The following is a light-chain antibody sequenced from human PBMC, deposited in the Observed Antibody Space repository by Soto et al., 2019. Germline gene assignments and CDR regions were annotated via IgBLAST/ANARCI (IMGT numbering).Light chain of an antibody. CDR3: SSYTNSNTLV. Sequence: PGQSITISCTGTSSDVGGYNYVSWYQQYPGKAPKLMIYDVDTRPSGVSNRFSGSKSGNTASLTISGLQADDEADYYCSSYTNSNTLVFGSGTKVTVL. J-gene: IGLJ1*01. CDR2: DVD. V-gene: IGLV2-14*04. CDR1: SSDVGGYNY.